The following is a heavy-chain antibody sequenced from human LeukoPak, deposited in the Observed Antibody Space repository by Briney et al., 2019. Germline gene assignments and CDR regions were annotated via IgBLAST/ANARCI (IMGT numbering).Heavy chain of an antibody. CDR3: AKVLGFGGDAYGMDV. J-gene: IGHJ6*02. Sequence: GGSLRLSCAASGFTFSSYSMNWVRQAPGKGLEWVSYISSSSTIYYADSVKGRFTISRDNAKNSLYLQMNSLRAEDTAVYYCAKVLGFGGDAYGMDVWGLGTTVTVSS. V-gene: IGHV3-48*01. CDR1: GFTFSSYS. D-gene: IGHD3-10*01. CDR2: ISSSSTI.